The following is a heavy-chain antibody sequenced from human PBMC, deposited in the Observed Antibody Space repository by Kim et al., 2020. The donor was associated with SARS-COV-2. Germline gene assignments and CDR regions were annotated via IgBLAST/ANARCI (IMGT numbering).Heavy chain of an antibody. D-gene: IGHD6-13*01. V-gene: IGHV1-2*02. CDR3: AREQQLGRDAFDI. J-gene: IGHJ3*02. Sequence: YAQKFQGRVTMTRDTSISTAYMELSRLRSDDTAVYYCAREQQLGRDAFDIWGQGTMVTVSS.